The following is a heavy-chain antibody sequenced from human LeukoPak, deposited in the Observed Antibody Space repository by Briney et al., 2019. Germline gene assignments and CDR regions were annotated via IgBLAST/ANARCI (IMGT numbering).Heavy chain of an antibody. CDR2: INPNSGGT. Sequence: GASVKVSCKASGYTFTVNYIHWVRQAPGQGLEWMGWINPNSGGTNYAQKFQGRVTMTRDTSISTAYMELSRLRSDDTAVYYCARLIAVAGTGFDYWGQGTLVTVSS. CDR1: GYTFTVNY. V-gene: IGHV1-2*02. J-gene: IGHJ4*02. D-gene: IGHD6-19*01. CDR3: ARLIAVAGTGFDY.